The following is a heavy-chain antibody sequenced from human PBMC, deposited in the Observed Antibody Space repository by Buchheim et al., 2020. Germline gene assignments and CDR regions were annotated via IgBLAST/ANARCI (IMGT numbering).Heavy chain of an antibody. J-gene: IGHJ5*02. CDR2: INHSSST. CDR1: GGSFSGYY. V-gene: IGHV4-34*01. D-gene: IGHD5-24*01. Sequence: QVQLQQWGAGLLKPSETLSLTCAVYGGSFSGYYWSWIRQPPGKGLEWIGEINHSSSTNYSPSLKSRVTISVDTSKNRFSLKLSSVTAADPAVYYCARGGLRWLQFWFDPWGQGTL. CDR3: ARGGLRWLQFWFDP.